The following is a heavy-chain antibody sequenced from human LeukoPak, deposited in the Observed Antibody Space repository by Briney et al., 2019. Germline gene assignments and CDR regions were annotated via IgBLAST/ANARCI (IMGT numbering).Heavy chain of an antibody. J-gene: IGHJ4*02. D-gene: IGHD5-24*01. CDR2: TYYTGST. CDR3: ARGRRDGYNLEYFDK. V-gene: IGHV4-39*01. CDR1: GGSISSKTYN. Sequence: PSETLSLTCSISGGSISSKTYNWGWIRQPPGKGLEWIGSTYYTGSTHYNPSLKSRVTISVDTSKNQFSLKLSSVTAADTAVYYCARGRRDGYNLEYFDKWGQGTLVIVSS.